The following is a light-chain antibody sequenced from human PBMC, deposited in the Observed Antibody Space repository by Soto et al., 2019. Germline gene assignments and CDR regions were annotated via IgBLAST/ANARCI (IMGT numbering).Light chain of an antibody. J-gene: IGLJ2*01. CDR3: AAWDASLNGVL. V-gene: IGLV1-44*01. Sequence: QSVLTQPPSASGTPGQRVTISCSGSSSNIGSNAVHWYQQLPGTAPQLLIYSNNQRPSGVPDRFSGSKPGTSASLAISGLRSEDEADYYCAAWDASLNGVLFGGGTKLTVL. CDR1: SSNIGSNA. CDR2: SNN.